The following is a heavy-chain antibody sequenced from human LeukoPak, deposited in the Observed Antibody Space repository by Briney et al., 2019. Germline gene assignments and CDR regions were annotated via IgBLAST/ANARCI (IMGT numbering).Heavy chain of an antibody. D-gene: IGHD6-13*01. V-gene: IGHV3-30*18. CDR2: ISYDGNQK. CDR3: AKFREGSTSWYAAG. CDR1: GFKFSRSD. Sequence: GGSLRLSCAASGFKFSRSDMHWVRQTPGKGLEWVAIISYDGNQKYYADSVRGRFIISSDNSKNTLYLQMNSLRAEDTAVYYCAKFREGSTSWYAAGWGQGTLVTVSS. J-gene: IGHJ4*02.